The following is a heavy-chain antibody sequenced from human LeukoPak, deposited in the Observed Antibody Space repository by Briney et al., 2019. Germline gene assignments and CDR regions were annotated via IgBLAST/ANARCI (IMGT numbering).Heavy chain of an antibody. CDR1: GFTFSNAW. J-gene: IGHJ6*03. Sequence: PGGSLRLSCAASGFTFSNAWMSWVRQAPGKGLEWVGRIKSKTDGGTTDYAAPVKGRFTISRDDSKNTLYLQMNSLKTEDTAVYYCTRQVDYYYYYMDVWGKGTTVTISS. CDR2: IKSKTDGGTT. V-gene: IGHV3-15*01. CDR3: TRQVDYYYYYMDV.